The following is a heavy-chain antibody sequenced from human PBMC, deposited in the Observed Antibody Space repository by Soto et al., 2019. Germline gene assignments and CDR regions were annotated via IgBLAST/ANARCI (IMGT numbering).Heavy chain of an antibody. CDR1: GFTFSSYA. J-gene: IGHJ6*02. D-gene: IGHD6-19*01. Sequence: GGSLRLSCAASGFTFSSYAMSWVRQAPGKGLEWVSAISGSGGSTYYADSVKGRLTISRDNSKNTLYLQMNSLRAEDTAVYYCAKDPIAVAGKLYSGYYYGMDVWGQGTTVTVSS. V-gene: IGHV3-23*01. CDR2: ISGSGGST. CDR3: AKDPIAVAGKLYSGYYYGMDV.